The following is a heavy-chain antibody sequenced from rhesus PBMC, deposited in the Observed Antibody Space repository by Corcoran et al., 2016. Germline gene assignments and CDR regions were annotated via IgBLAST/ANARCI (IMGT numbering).Heavy chain of an antibody. CDR1: GYTVTEPY. D-gene: IGHD4-23*01. V-gene: IGHV1-111*02. J-gene: IGHJ4*01. CDR2: VDPEDGEA. CDR3: ATGKSYSNYVFDY. Sequence: EVHLVQSGAVVKKPGASGKISCKASGYTVTEPYLNWVRQAPGKGLEWMGRVDPEDGEAIHAQKFQDRVTITPDTSTDTAYMELSSLRSEDTAVYYCATGKSYSNYVFDYWGQGVLVTVSS.